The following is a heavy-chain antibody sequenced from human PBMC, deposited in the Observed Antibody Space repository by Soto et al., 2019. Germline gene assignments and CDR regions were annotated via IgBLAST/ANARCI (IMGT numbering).Heavy chain of an antibody. V-gene: IGHV3-30*18. CDR3: AKVPPTTYYDYGDSFDY. CDR1: GFTFSSYG. D-gene: IGHD4-17*01. J-gene: IGHJ4*02. Sequence: GGSLRLSCAASGFTFSSYGMHWVRQAPGKGLEWVAVISYDGSNKYYADSVKGRFTISRDNSKNTLYLQMNSLRAEDTAVYYCAKVPPTTYYDYGDSFDYWGQGTLVTVSS. CDR2: ISYDGSNK.